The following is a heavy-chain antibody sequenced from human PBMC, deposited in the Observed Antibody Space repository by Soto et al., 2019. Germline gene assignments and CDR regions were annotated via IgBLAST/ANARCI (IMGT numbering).Heavy chain of an antibody. V-gene: IGHV5-51*01. CDR1: GYSFTSYW. CDR3: ARQNSYYDSSGYIYFDY. Sequence: GESLKISCKGSGYSFTSYWIGWVRQMPGKGLEWMGIIYPGDSDTRYSPSFQGQVTISADKSISTAYLQWSSLKASDTAMYYCARQNSYYDSSGYIYFDYWGQGTLVTVSS. J-gene: IGHJ4*02. D-gene: IGHD3-22*01. CDR2: IYPGDSDT.